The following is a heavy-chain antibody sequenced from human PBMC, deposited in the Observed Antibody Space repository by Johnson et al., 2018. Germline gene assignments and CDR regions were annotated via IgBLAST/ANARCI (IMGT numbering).Heavy chain of an antibody. V-gene: IGHV3-49*03. Sequence: EVQLVESGGGLVQPGRSLRLSCTASGFTFGDYAMSWFRPAPGKGLEWVGFIISRAYGGTPEYAASVQAGFTIPRDDSKSKAYLQMHSLKTEDSAVYYCNKDPHYSDSSSTASAPMDGWGKGTTVTVSS. CDR1: GFTFGDYA. D-gene: IGHD3-22*01. CDR2: IISRAYGGTP. J-gene: IGHJ6*04. CDR3: NKDPHYSDSSSTASAPMDG.